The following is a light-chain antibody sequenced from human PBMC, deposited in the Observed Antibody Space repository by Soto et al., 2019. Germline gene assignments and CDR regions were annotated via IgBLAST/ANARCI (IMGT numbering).Light chain of an antibody. CDR1: STDFVGYNR. V-gene: IGLV2-18*01. CDR2: EVS. J-gene: IGLJ1*01. CDR3: SLYTSENAYV. Sequence: QSALTQPPSVSVSPGQAVTISCTGTSTDFVGYNRVSWYQQPPGTAPKLMIYEVSKRPSGVPDRFSGSKSGNTASLTISGLQAAEQADYYCSLYTSENAYVFGTGTKVTVL.